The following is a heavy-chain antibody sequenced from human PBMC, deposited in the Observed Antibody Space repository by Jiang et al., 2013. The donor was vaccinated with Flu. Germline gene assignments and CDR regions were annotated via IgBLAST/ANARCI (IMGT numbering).Heavy chain of an antibody. V-gene: IGHV3-43*01. CDR3: AKDKGTDCSGGSCYPGFFHY. Sequence: GGSLRLSCAASGFTFDDYTMHWVRQAPGKGLEWVSLISWDGGSTYYADSVKGRFTISRDNSKNSLYLQMNSLRTEDTALYYCAKDKGTDCSGGSCYPGFFHYWGQGTLVTVSS. J-gene: IGHJ4*02. CDR1: GFTFDDYT. CDR2: ISWDGGST. D-gene: IGHD2-15*01.